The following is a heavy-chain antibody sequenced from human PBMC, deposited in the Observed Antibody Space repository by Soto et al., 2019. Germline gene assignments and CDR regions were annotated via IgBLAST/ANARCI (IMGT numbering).Heavy chain of an antibody. V-gene: IGHV3-30-3*01. Sequence: GGSLRLSCAASGFTFSSYAMHWVRQAPGKGLEWVAVISYDGSNKYYADSVKGRFTISRDNSKNTLYLQMNSLRAEDTAVYYCAGGPSFRKEGATTSTFDYWGQGTLVTVSS. CDR2: ISYDGSNK. J-gene: IGHJ4*02. CDR1: GFTFSSYA. D-gene: IGHD1-26*01. CDR3: AGGPSFRKEGATTSTFDY.